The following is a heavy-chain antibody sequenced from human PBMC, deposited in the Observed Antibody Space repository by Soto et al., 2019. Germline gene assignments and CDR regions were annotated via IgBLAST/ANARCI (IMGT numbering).Heavy chain of an antibody. D-gene: IGHD3-22*01. Sequence: SETLSLTCTVSGGSISSDYWRWVRQAPGKGLELICHIYYRGSTNYNPSLRSRSTISVDASKSQFSLKLNSVTTADTAVYFCARGLFGYDDGIYPSPDNWFDPWSQGTLVTVS. J-gene: IGHJ5*02. V-gene: IGHV4-59*01. CDR2: IYYRGST. CDR3: ARGLFGYDDGIYPSPDNWFDP. CDR1: GGSISSDY.